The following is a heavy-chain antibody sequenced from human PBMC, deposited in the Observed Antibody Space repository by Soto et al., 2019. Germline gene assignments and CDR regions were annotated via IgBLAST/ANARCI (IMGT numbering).Heavy chain of an antibody. CDR1: GFTFSSYG. CDR2: IWYDGSNK. J-gene: IGHJ4*02. V-gene: IGHV3-33*01. D-gene: IGHD3-22*01. Sequence: GGSLRLSCAASGFTFSSYGMHWVRQAPGKGLEWVAVIWYDGSNKYYADSVKGRFTISRDNSKNTLYLQMNSLRAEDTAVYYCARDGIAYYYDSSGSYFDYWGQGTLVTVSS. CDR3: ARDGIAYYYDSSGSYFDY.